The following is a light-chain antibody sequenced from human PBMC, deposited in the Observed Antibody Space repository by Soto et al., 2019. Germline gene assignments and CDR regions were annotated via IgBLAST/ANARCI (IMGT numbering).Light chain of an antibody. J-gene: IGLJ2*01. CDR3: QSNDSSNVV. CDR2: EDN. V-gene: IGLV6-57*02. Sequence: NFMLTQPHSVSESPGKTVTISCTGSSGSIASNYVQWYQQRPGSAPTTVIYEDNKRPSGVPDRFSGSIDRSSNSASLIISGLKTEDEADYYCQSNDSSNVVFGGGTKLTVL. CDR1: SGSIASNY.